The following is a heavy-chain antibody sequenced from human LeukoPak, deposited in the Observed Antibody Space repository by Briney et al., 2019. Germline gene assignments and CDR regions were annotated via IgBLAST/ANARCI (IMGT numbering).Heavy chain of an antibody. CDR2: IYSGGST. V-gene: IGHV3-66*01. CDR1: EFSVGSNY. J-gene: IGHJ6*04. CDR3: ARDLILDV. Sequence: GGSLRLSCAASEFSVGSNYMTWVRQAPGKGLEWVSLIYSGGSTYYADSVKGRFTISRDNSKNTLYLQMNSLRAEDTAVYYCARDLILDVWGKGTTVTVSS.